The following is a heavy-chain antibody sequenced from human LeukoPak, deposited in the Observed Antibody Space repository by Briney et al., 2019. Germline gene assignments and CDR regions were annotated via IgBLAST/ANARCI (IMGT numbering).Heavy chain of an antibody. CDR2: IYTSGST. Sequence: SETLSLTCTVSGGSISSYYWSWIRQPAGKGLEWIGRIYTSGSTNYNPSLKSRVTISVDTSKNQFSLKLSSVTAADTAVYYCARHIQYYYGSGSYYSYYYYMDVWGKGTTVTISS. D-gene: IGHD3-10*01. CDR1: GGSISSYY. J-gene: IGHJ6*03. CDR3: ARHIQYYYGSGSYYSYYYYMDV. V-gene: IGHV4-4*07.